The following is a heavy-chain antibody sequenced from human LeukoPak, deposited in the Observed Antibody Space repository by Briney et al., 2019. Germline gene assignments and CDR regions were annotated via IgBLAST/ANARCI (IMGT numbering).Heavy chain of an antibody. Sequence: ASVKVSCKASGYTFTNNFMHWVRQAPGQGLEWMGIISPSGDNTWYAQKFQGRVTMTRDMATSTDYMEVSSLRSEDTAVYYCARDTYYYDSSGYPLYYFDYWGQGTLVTVSS. CDR3: ARDTYYYDSSGYPLYYFDY. J-gene: IGHJ4*02. CDR1: GYTFTNNF. V-gene: IGHV1-46*01. CDR2: ISPSGDNT. D-gene: IGHD3-22*01.